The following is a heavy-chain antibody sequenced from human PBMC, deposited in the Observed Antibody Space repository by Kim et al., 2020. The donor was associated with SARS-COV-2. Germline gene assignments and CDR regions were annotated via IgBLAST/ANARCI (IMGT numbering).Heavy chain of an antibody. D-gene: IGHD6-13*01. CDR3: ARKYSSGWYPTFDS. Sequence: FSPSLKGRVTISVDTSKNQFSLSLTSVTAADTAVYYCARKYSSGWYPTFDSWGQGTLVTVSS. J-gene: IGHJ4*02. V-gene: IGHV4-39*01.